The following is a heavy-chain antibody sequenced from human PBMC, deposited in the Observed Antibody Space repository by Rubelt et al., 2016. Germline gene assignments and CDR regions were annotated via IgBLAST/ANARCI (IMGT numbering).Heavy chain of an antibody. CDR2: ISGSGDTT. J-gene: IGHJ3*02. V-gene: IGHV3-23*01. D-gene: IGHD2/OR15-2a*01. CDR1: SSYG. Sequence: SSYGMNWVRQAPGKGLEWVSGISGSGDTTYYTDSVKGRFTISRDDSQNTLSLQMNNLRAEDTAVYYCARELVIPASDAFDIWGQGTMVTVSS. CDR3: ARELVIPASDAFDI.